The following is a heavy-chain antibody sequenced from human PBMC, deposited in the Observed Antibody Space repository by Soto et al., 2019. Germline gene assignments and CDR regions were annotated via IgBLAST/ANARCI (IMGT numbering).Heavy chain of an antibody. CDR3: ARLRGYQNNWFDP. CDR1: GGSISSSSYY. J-gene: IGHJ5*02. Sequence: SETSLTCTVSGGSISSSSYYWGWTRQPPGKGLEWIASIYYSGSTYYNPSLKSRVTISVDTSKNQFSLKLSSVTAADTAVYYCARLRGYQNNWFDPWGQGTLVTVSS. CDR2: IYYSGST. V-gene: IGHV4-39*01. D-gene: IGHD3-10*01.